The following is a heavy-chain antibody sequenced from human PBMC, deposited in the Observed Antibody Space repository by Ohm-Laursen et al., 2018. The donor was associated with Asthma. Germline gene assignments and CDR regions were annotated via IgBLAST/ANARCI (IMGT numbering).Heavy chain of an antibody. V-gene: IGHV3-21*01. Sequence: GSLRLSCAASGYTFSRYSIHWVRQVPGKGLEWVASISTASSFTYYADSVRGRFTTSRDNARNSVYLQMNSLRAEDTALYYCARIGPEWELPGREYSLHHWGEGTLVTVSS. CDR3: ARIGPEWELPGREYSLHH. D-gene: IGHD1-26*01. J-gene: IGHJ1*01. CDR2: ISTASSFT. CDR1: GYTFSRYS.